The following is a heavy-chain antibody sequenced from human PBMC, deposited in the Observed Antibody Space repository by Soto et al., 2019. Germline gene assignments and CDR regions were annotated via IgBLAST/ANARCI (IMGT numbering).Heavy chain of an antibody. CDR2: ISGYNGNT. Sequence: QVQLVQSGAEVKKPGASVKVSCKASGYTFTSYYISWVRQAPGQGLEWMGWISGYNGNTNYAQKLQGRVTMTTDTPTSTSYMEPRSLRSDDTAVYYCARECPPRLNWGQGTLVTVSS. J-gene: IGHJ1*01. CDR3: ARECPPRLN. V-gene: IGHV1-18*01. CDR1: GYTFTSYY.